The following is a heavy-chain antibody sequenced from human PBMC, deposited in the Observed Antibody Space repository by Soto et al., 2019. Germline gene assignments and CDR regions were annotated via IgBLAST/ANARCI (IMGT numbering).Heavy chain of an antibody. CDR1: GFTFNKYA. J-gene: IGHJ5*02. D-gene: IGHD4-17*01. Sequence: GGSLRLSCAASGFTFNKYAMMWVREAPGKGLEWVAGILGCGGAYHADSVKGRFTISKDNSLSTLYLQMDFLRAEDTAVYYCAKDAVYGDGFWLPESWGQGTLVTVSS. CDR2: ILGCGGA. CDR3: AKDAVYGDGFWLPES. V-gene: IGHV3-23*01.